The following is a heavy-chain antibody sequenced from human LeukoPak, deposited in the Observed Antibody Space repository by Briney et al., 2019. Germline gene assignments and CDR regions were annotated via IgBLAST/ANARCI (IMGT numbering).Heavy chain of an antibody. CDR3: ARHGSDWSFDY. CDR1: GDSISSYY. Sequence: PSETLSLTCTVSGDSISSYYWSWIRQPPGKGLEWIGYIYYSGSTNYSPSLKSRVTISVDTPKNQFSLKLTSVTAADTAVYYCARHGSDWSFDYWGRGALVTVSS. J-gene: IGHJ4*02. CDR2: IYYSGST. V-gene: IGHV4-59*08. D-gene: IGHD6-19*01.